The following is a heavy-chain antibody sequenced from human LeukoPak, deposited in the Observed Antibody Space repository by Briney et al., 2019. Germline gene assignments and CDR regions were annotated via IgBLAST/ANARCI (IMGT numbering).Heavy chain of an antibody. V-gene: IGHV3-30*18. CDR3: AKAITIGYYYYYGMDV. CDR2: ILYDGSNK. J-gene: IGHJ6*02. CDR1: GFTFSSYG. D-gene: IGHD3-9*01. Sequence: PGRSLRLSCAASGFTFSSYGMHWVRQAPGKGLEWVAVILYDGSNKYYADSVKGRFTISRDNSKNTLCLQMNSLRAEDTAVYYCAKAITIGYYYYYGMDVWGQGTTVTVSS.